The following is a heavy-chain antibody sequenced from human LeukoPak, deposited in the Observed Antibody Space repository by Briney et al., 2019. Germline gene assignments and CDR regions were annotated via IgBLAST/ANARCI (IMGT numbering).Heavy chain of an antibody. V-gene: IGHV3-48*03. J-gene: IGHJ4*02. CDR3: ARVSRYANDY. CDR1: GFTFSSYE. D-gene: IGHD2-2*01. CDR2: ISSSGRII. Sequence: GGSLRLSCAASGFTFSSYEMNWVRQAPGKGLEWVSDISSSGRIIYYADSVKGRFTISRDNTKNSLYLQVNSLRAEDTAVYYCARVSRYANDYWGQGTLVTVSS.